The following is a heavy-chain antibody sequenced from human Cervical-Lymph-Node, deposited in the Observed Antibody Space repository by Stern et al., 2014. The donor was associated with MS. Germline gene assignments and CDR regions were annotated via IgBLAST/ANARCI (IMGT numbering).Heavy chain of an antibody. CDR1: GFKFSIYW. V-gene: IGHV5-51*01. J-gene: IGHJ4*02. Sequence: VQLVQSGAELIRPGESLKISCKGSGFKFSIYWIAWVRQMPRKGLEWMGIIYPGDSATRYSPSFQGQVTMTADKSTSTAYLQWSSLNASYTAMYFCARQTTAWASDVWGQGTLVTVSS. CDR3: ARQTTAWASDV. D-gene: IGHD1-14*01. CDR2: IYPGDSAT.